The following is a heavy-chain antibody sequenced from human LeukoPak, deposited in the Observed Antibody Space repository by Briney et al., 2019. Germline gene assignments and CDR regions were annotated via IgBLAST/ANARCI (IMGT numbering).Heavy chain of an antibody. Sequence: GGSLRLSCAASGFTFSDYTMNWVRQAPGKGLEWISYIDISSSSTYYADSVKGRFTISRDNSKNTLYLQMNSLRAEDTAVYYCAKDPGEAWGQGTLVTVSS. CDR1: GFTFSDYT. V-gene: IGHV3-48*01. CDR2: IDISSSST. CDR3: AKDPGEA. D-gene: IGHD3-16*01. J-gene: IGHJ4*02.